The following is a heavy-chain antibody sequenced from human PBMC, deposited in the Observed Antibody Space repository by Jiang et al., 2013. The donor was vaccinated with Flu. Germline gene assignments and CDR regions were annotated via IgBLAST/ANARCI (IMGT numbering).Heavy chain of an antibody. V-gene: IGHV5-51*01. CDR2: IYPGDSRY. J-gene: IGHJ4*02. D-gene: IGHD3-3*01. Sequence: GIIYPGDSRYQIPAPPSQGQVTISADKSISTAYLQWSSLKASDTAMYYCARLPTHFWSGYCYFDYWGQGTLVTVSS. CDR3: ARLPTHFWSGYCYFDY.